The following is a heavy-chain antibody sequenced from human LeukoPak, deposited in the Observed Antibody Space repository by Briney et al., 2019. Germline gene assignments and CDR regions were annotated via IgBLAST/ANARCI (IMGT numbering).Heavy chain of an antibody. CDR1: GSTFSLYS. V-gene: IGHV3-48*01. CDR3: ARDPGLTGYYFDY. CDR2: ISSSSSTI. D-gene: IGHD3-9*01. J-gene: IGHJ4*02. Sequence: GGSLRLSCVASGSTFSLYSMNWVRQAPGKGLEWVSYISSSSSTISYADSVEGRFTISRDNARNSLSLQINSLRAEDTAVYYCARDPGLTGYYFDYWGQGTLVTVSS.